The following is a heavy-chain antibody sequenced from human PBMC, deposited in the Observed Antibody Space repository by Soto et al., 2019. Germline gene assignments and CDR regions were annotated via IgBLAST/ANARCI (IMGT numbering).Heavy chain of an antibody. CDR1: GFTFSDYG. CDR2: ISFNGSNI. D-gene: IGHD4-17*01. Sequence: GGSLRLSCAASGFTFSDYGMHWIRQAPGKGLEWVAVISFNGSNIYYAGSVEGRFIVSRDNSKNSLYLQMSGLRAEDTALYYCARDSPSYGDRDGSPLFDYWGQGTLVTVSS. V-gene: IGHV3-30*03. CDR3: ARDSPSYGDRDGSPLFDY. J-gene: IGHJ4*02.